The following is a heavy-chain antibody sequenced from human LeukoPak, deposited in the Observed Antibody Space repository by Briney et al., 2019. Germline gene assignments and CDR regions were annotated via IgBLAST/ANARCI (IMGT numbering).Heavy chain of an antibody. D-gene: IGHD3-22*01. J-gene: IGHJ4*02. CDR2: IYHSGST. CDR1: GGSISSGGYS. CDR3: ARGDYYYDSSGYYYVAPVDY. V-gene: IGHV4-30-2*01. Sequence: PSETLSLTCAVSGGSISSGGYSWSWIRQPPGKGLEWIGYIYHSGSTYYNPSLKSRVTISVDRSKNQFSLKLSSVTAADTAVYYCARGDYYYDSSGYYYVAPVDYWGQGTLVTVSS.